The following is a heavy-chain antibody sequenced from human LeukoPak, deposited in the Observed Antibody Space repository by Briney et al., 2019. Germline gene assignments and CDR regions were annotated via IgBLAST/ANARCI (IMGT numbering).Heavy chain of an antibody. CDR3: ARSSSGWEDYYYYYYMDV. Sequence: SETLSLTCTLSSGSLSSSYWSWIRQPAGKGLEWIGRIYTSGSTNYNPSLKSRVTMSVDTSKNQFSLKLSSVTAADTAVYYCARSSSGWEDYYYYYYMDVWGKGTTVTVSS. CDR1: SGSLSSSY. V-gene: IGHV4-4*07. J-gene: IGHJ6*03. D-gene: IGHD6-19*01. CDR2: IYTSGST.